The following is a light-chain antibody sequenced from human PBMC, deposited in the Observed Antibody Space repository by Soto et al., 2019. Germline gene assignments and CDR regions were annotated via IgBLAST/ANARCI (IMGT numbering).Light chain of an antibody. Sequence: EIVLTQSPGTLSLSPGERATLSCRASQSVSSSYLAWYQQKPGQAPRLLIYDASNRATGIPARFSGSGSGTDLTLTISSLEPEDFAVYYCQKRSDWPPITFGQGTRLEIK. CDR3: QKRSDWPPIT. CDR1: QSVSSSY. V-gene: IGKV3-11*01. J-gene: IGKJ5*01. CDR2: DAS.